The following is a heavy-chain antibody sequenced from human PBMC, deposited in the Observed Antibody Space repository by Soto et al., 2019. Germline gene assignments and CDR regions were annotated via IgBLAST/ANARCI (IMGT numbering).Heavy chain of an antibody. Sequence: QITLKESGPTLVKPTQTLTLTCTFSGFSLSTSGVGVGWIRQPPGKALEWLALIYWDDDKRYSPSLKSRLTLTPYTSKHQVVLTMTNMDPLDTAKYYCAHRWVHCSGGSCSYYFDYWGQGTLVTVSS. CDR2: IYWDDDK. V-gene: IGHV2-5*02. CDR3: AHRWVHCSGGSCSYYFDY. CDR1: GFSLSTSGVG. D-gene: IGHD2-15*01. J-gene: IGHJ4*02.